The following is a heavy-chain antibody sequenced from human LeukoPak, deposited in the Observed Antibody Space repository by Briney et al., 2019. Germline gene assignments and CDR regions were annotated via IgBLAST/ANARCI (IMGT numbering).Heavy chain of an antibody. Sequence: SETLSLTCTVSGGSVSSGSYYWGWIRQPPGKGLEWIGYIYYSGSTNYNPSLKSRVTISVDTSKNQFSLKLSSVTAADTAVYYCARVVYSSILHWGQGTLVTVSS. V-gene: IGHV4-61*01. CDR1: GGSVSSGSYY. J-gene: IGHJ4*02. CDR2: IYYSGST. CDR3: ARVVYSSILH. D-gene: IGHD6-13*01.